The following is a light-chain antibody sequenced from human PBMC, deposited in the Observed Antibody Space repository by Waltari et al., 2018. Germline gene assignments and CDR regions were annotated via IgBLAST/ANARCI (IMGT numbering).Light chain of an antibody. Sequence: QSALTQPASVSGSPGQSITISCAGGSSDIGAYNYVSWYQHHPGKAPKVLIYDVSNRPSGVWNRFSGSKSANTASLTISGLQADDEALYYCSSYTTSGTFGVVFGGGTKLTVL. CDR1: SSDIGAYNY. CDR3: SSYTTSGTFGVV. V-gene: IGLV2-14*03. J-gene: IGLJ3*02. CDR2: DVS.